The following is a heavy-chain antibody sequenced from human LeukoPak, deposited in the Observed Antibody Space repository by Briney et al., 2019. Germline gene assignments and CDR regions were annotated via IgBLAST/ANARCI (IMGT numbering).Heavy chain of an antibody. D-gene: IGHD3-22*01. CDR2: ISGGGGST. CDR3: AKDPKNYDSTMGYYLDY. CDR1: GFTFSSYG. J-gene: IGHJ4*02. Sequence: PGGSLRLSCAASGFTFSSYGMSWVRQAPGKGLEWVSAISGGGGSTYYADSVKGRFTLSRDNSKNTLYLQMNSLRAEDTAVYYCAKDPKNYDSTMGYYLDYWGQGTLVTVSS. V-gene: IGHV3-23*01.